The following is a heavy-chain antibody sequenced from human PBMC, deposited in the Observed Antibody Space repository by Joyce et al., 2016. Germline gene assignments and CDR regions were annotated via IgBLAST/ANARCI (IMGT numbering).Heavy chain of an antibody. CDR2: IFYSGST. J-gene: IGHJ4*02. CDR3: VVGDRGIEYFDY. V-gene: IGHV4-39*01. CDR1: GGSMRMSTYY. Sequence: QPQLHESGPGLVKPSETLSLSCSVSGGSMRMSTYYRGWIRQPPGKGLEWIGSIFYSGSTYYNPSLKSRVTISVDTSKNQFSLKMNSVTAADAALYYCVVGDRGIEYFDYWGRGTLVTVSS. D-gene: IGHD3-16*01.